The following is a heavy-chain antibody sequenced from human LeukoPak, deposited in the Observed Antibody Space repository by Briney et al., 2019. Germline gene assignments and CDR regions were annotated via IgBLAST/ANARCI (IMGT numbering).Heavy chain of an antibody. CDR2: IYHSGST. J-gene: IGHJ4*02. D-gene: IGHD3-16*02. CDR1: GYSISSGYY. Sequence: PSETLSLTCTVSGYSISSGYYWGWIRQPPGKGLEWIGSIYHSGSTYYNPSLKSRVTISVDTSKNQFSLKLSSVTGADTAVYYCARVAYYDYVWGSYRSNGSYYFDYWGQGTLVTVSS. V-gene: IGHV4-38-2*02. CDR3: ARVAYYDYVWGSYRSNGSYYFDY.